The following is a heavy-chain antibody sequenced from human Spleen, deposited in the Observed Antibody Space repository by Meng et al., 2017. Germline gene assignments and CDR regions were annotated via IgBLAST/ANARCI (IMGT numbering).Heavy chain of an antibody. D-gene: IGHD3-22*01. CDR1: GFFFTNAY. CDR3: ARVAASSGYPDAFDI. CDR2: ITSKPDGETR. V-gene: IGHV3-15*01. Sequence: GESLKISCEGSGFFFTNAYMTWIRQVPGKRLEWLGHITSKPDGETREYAAPVKGRFTISRDDSKNTLDLQMNNLRAEDTALYYCARVAASSGYPDAFDIWGQGTMVTVSS. J-gene: IGHJ3*02.